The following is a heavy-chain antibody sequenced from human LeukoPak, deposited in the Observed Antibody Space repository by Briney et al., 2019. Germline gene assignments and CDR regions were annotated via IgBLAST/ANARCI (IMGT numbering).Heavy chain of an antibody. CDR1: GFTVSGSY. D-gene: IGHD1-26*01. V-gene: IGHV3-53*01. CDR2: IYYGDDT. CDR3: ARDRSYHYFDY. Sequence: PGGSLRLSCAASGFTVSGSYMSWVRQAPGKGLEWVSVIYYGDDTYFADPVKGRFTISRDNSKNMLYLQMNSLGAEDTAVYYCARDRSYHYFDYWGQGALVTVSS. J-gene: IGHJ4*02.